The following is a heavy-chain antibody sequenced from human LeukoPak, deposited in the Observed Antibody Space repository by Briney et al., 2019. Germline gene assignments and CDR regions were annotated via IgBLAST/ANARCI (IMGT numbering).Heavy chain of an antibody. Sequence: SETLSLTCAVYGGSFSGYYWSWIRQPPGKGLEWIGEINHSGSTNYNPSLKSRVTISVDTSKNQFSLKLSSVTAADTAVYYCARSYYYGSGSHSGWGQGTLVTVSS. CDR1: GGSFSGYY. J-gene: IGHJ4*02. V-gene: IGHV4-34*01. D-gene: IGHD3-10*01. CDR2: INHSGST. CDR3: ARSYYYGSGSHSG.